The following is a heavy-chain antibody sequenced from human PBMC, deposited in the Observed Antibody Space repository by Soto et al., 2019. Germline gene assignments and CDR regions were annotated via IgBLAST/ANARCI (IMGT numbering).Heavy chain of an antibody. CDR1: GGSISSGGYY. J-gene: IGHJ3*02. V-gene: IGHV4-61*08. Sequence: SETLSLTCTVSGGSISSGGYYWSWIRQHPGKGLEWIGYIYYSGVTDYDPSLKSRVTISVDTSKNQFSLKLTSVTAADTAVYYCERGAGDFSGPDSFDIWGQGTMVTVSS. CDR3: ERGAGDFSGPDSFDI. CDR2: IYYSGVT. D-gene: IGHD3-10*01.